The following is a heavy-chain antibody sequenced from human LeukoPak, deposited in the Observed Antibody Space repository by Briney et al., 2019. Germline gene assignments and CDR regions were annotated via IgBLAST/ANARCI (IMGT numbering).Heavy chain of an antibody. J-gene: IGHJ6*04. CDR2: INWNGGST. Sequence: WGSLRLSCAASGFTFDDYGMSWVRQDPGKGLEWVSGINWNGGSTGYADSVKGRFTISRDNAKNSLYLQMNSLRAEDTAVYYCAELGITMIGGVWGKGTTVTISS. CDR3: AELGITMIGGV. V-gene: IGHV3-20*04. D-gene: IGHD3-10*02. CDR1: GFTFDDYG.